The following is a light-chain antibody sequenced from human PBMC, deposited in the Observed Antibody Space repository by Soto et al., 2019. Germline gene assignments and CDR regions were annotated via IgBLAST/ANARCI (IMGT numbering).Light chain of an antibody. Sequence: DTQMTQSPSSLSASVGDTVTITCRARQGIGRYLYWYHQRPGTAPRLLIYDASSLNSGVPSRFSGRRSGTDVTLTISGLHPEDFATYYCEQSYSLPYTFGLGTKLENK. J-gene: IGKJ2*01. CDR3: EQSYSLPYT. CDR1: QGIGRY. CDR2: DAS. V-gene: IGKV1-39*01.